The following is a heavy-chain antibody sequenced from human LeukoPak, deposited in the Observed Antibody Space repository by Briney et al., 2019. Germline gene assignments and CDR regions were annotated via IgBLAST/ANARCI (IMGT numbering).Heavy chain of an antibody. Sequence: PSETLSLTCTVSGGSISSSSYYWGWIRQPPGKGLEWIGSIYYSGSTNYNPSLKSRVTISVDTSKNQFSLKLSSVTAADTAVYYCASLYSGSYDTGSFDYFNYWGQGTLVTVSS. D-gene: IGHD1-26*01. CDR1: GGSISSSSYY. CDR3: ASLYSGSYDTGSFDYFNY. V-gene: IGHV4-39*07. J-gene: IGHJ4*02. CDR2: IYYSGST.